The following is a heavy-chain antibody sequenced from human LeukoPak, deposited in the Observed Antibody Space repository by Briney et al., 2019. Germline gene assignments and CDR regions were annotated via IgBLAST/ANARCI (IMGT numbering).Heavy chain of an antibody. CDR1: GYTFTNYD. J-gene: IGHJ4*02. CDR3: ARGWGIAVAGTAAVGY. CDR2: MNPNSGNT. Sequence: ASVKVSCKASGYTFTNYDINWVRQATGQGLEWMGWMNPNSGNTGYAQKFQGRVTMTRNTSISTAYMELSSLRSEDTAVYYCARGWGIAVAGTAAVGYWGQGTLVTVSS. D-gene: IGHD6-19*01. V-gene: IGHV1-8*01.